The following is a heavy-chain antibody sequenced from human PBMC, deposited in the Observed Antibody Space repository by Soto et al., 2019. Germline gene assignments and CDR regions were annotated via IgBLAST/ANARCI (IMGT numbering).Heavy chain of an antibody. CDR1: GGSISSGGYS. CDR2: IYHSGST. Sequence: QLQLQEYGSGLVKPSQTLSLTCAVSGGSISSGGYSWSWIRQPPGKGLEWIGYIYHSGSTYYNPSLKSRVTISVDRSKNQFSLKLSSATAADTAVYYCARIPSPWGQGTLVTVSS. J-gene: IGHJ5*02. CDR3: ARIPSP. V-gene: IGHV4-30-2*01. D-gene: IGHD2-21*01.